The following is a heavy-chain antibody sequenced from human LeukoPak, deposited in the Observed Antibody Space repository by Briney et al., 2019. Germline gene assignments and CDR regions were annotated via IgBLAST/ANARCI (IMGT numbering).Heavy chain of an antibody. CDR1: KFSFINYG. J-gene: IGHJ6*03. CDR2: IRYDGTNK. V-gene: IGHV3-30*02. D-gene: IGHD5-12*01. CDR3: AKDFVRKLLKNGPIVATVDEDHYSYMDV. Sequence: PGGSLRLSCAASKFSFINYGMHWVRQAPGKGLEWVAFIRYDGTNKMYADSVKGRFTISRDNSQNTLYLRMNNLSSEDTAVYYCAKDFVRKLLKNGPIVATVDEDHYSYMDVWGKGTTVTISS.